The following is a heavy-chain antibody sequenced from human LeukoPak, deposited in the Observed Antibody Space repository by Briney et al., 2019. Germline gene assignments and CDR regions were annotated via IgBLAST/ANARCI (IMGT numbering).Heavy chain of an antibody. D-gene: IGHD5-24*01. CDR2: FDPEDGET. V-gene: IGHV1-24*01. CDR1: GYTLTELS. CDR3: ARGGRDGYPFDY. J-gene: IGHJ4*02. Sequence: GASVKVSCKVSGYTLTELSMHWVRQAPGKGLEWMGGFDPEDGETIYTQKFQGRVTMTRDMSTSTVYMELSSLRSEDTAVYYCARGGRDGYPFDYWGQGTLVTVSS.